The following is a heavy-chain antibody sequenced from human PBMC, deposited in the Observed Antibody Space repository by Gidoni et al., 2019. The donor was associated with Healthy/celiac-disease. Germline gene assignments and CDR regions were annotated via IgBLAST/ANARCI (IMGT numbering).Heavy chain of an antibody. CDR1: GVSISCSSYY. CDR2: LYYSGST. J-gene: IGHJ4*02. CDR3: ARRPYIRSDYGDEFDY. D-gene: IGHD4-17*01. V-gene: IGHV4-39*01. Sequence: QLQLQESGPGLVKPSATLSLTCTASGVSISCSSYYWGWIRQPPGKGLEGIGSLYYSGSTYYNPSLKSRVTISVDTSKNQFSLKLSSVTAADTAVYYCARRPYIRSDYGDEFDYWGQGTLVTVSS.